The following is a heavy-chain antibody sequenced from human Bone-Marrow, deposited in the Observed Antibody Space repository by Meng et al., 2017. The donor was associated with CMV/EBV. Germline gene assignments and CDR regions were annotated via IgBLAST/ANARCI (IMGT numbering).Heavy chain of an antibody. CDR2: IQYDGGDK. Sequence: GESLKIACEASGIAFSSSGMHWVRQAPGKGLEWVAFIQYDGGDKFYVESVKGRFTISRDNSKNTVYLQMNSLRTEDRAVYDCARRSSGDRIGRFGPWGKGPRVTGSS. CDR1: GIAFSSSG. CDR3: ARRSSGDRIGRFGP. D-gene: IGHD3-22*01. V-gene: IGHV3-30*02. J-gene: IGHJ5*02.